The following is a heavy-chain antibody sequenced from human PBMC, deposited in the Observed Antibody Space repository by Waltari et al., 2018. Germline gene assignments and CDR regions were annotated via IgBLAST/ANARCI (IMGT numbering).Heavy chain of an antibody. CDR2: MNPDSGNT. CDR3: ARTYYDFWTGSYWLHYFDY. V-gene: IGHV1-8*01. CDR1: GYNFTNYD. J-gene: IGHJ4*02. Sequence: QVQLVQSGASVKKPGASVKVSCKASGYNFTNYDLRWVRQAAGQGLEWMGWMNPDSGNTGYAQRIQGRVTMTRNTSISTAYMELSSLRSEDTAVYYCARTYYDFWTGSYWLHYFDYWGQGTLVTVSS. D-gene: IGHD3-3*01.